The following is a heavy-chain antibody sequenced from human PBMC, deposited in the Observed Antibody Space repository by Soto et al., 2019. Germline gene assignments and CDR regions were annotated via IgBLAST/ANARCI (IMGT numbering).Heavy chain of an antibody. CDR3: ARDRTTGTTYAWDAFDT. V-gene: IGHV3-21*06. D-gene: IGHD1-1*01. J-gene: IGHJ3*02. Sequence: EVQLVESGGGLVKPGGSLRVSCAASGFTLSSHGMNWVRQAPGKGLEWVSFIGSNSHYIYYADSVKGRFTISRDNAKNSVYLQMNSLRAEDTAVYYCARDRTTGTTYAWDAFDTWGQGTMVTVSS. CDR1: GFTLSSHG. CDR2: IGSNSHYI.